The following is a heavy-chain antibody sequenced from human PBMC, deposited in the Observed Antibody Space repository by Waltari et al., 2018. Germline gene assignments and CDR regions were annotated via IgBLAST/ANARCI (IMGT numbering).Heavy chain of an antibody. CDR2: IYHSGGT. CDR3: AGDIVGATSFDY. J-gene: IGHJ4*02. Sequence: QVQLQESCPGLVKPSETLSLTCAVSGYSISSGYYWGWIRQPPGKGLEWIGRIYHSGGTYNNPTHKSRVTISVDTSKNQFALKLSSVTAADTAVYCWAGDIVGATSFDYWGQGTLVTVSS. D-gene: IGHD1-26*01. V-gene: IGHV4-38-2*01. CDR1: GYSISSGYY.